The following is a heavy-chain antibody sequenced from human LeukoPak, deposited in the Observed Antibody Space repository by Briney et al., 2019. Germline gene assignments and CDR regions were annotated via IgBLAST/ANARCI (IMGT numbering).Heavy chain of an antibody. J-gene: IGHJ5*02. CDR2: IYHSGST. V-gene: IGHV4-39*07. D-gene: IGHD2-21*01. CDR3: ARRSYCGGDCYSGGGFDP. Sequence: SETLSLTCTVSGGSISSADYYWSWIRQPPGKGLEWIGSIYHSGSTYYNPSLKSRVTISVDTSKNQFSLKLSSVTAADTAVYYCARRSYCGGDCYSGGGFDPWGQGTLVTVSS. CDR1: GGSISSADYY.